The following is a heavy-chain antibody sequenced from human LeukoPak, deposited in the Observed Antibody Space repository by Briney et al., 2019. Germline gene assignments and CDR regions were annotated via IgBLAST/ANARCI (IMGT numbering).Heavy chain of an antibody. CDR1: GGSISSSNYF. D-gene: IGHD3-10*01. Sequence: SETLSLTCTVSGGSISSSNYFWGWIRQPPGKGLEWIGSIYYSGSTYYNPSLKSRVTISVDTSKNQFSLKLSSVTAADTAVYYCARAERGRGGGSGSYSYYYYMDVWGKGTTVTVSS. V-gene: IGHV4-39*07. CDR2: IYYSGST. CDR3: ARAERGRGGGSGSYSYYYYMDV. J-gene: IGHJ6*03.